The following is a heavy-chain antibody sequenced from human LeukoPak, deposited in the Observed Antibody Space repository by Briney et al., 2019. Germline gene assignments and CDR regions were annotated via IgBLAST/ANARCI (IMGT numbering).Heavy chain of an antibody. CDR3: AKTTDCSGSSCYAAGGY. J-gene: IGHJ4*02. CDR1: GFTFSSYA. V-gene: IGHV3-23*01. Sequence: PGGSLRLSCAASGFTFSSYAMSWVRQAPGKGLEWVSAISGSGGSAFYADSVKGRFTISRDNSKNTLYLQIHSLRAEDTAVYYCAKTTDCSGSSCYAAGGYWGQGTLVSVSS. D-gene: IGHD2-2*01. CDR2: ISGSGGSA.